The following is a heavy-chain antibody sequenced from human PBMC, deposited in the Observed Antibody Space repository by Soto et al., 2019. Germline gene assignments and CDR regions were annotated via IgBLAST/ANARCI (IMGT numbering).Heavy chain of an antibody. D-gene: IGHD3-22*01. CDR2: ISYGSSYT. J-gene: IGHJ5*02. CDR1: GFTFSDYY. CDR3: ARDPNNSSSWWLDP. Sequence: QVQLVESGGGLVKPGGTLRLSCTGSGFTFSDYYMTWIRQAPGKGLEWVSYISYGSSYTKYADSVKGRFTISRDNAKNSLFLQMNNLRTADTAIYYCARDPNNSSSWWLDPWGRGALVTVSS. V-gene: IGHV3-11*06.